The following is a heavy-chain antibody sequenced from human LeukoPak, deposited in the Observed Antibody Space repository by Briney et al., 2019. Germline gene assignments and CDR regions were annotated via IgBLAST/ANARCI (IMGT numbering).Heavy chain of an antibody. D-gene: IGHD3-22*01. CDR2: IYISGST. V-gene: IGHV4-59*01. J-gene: IGHJ3*02. CDR3: ARVEYYYDCSGYSNDAFDI. Sequence: SETLSLTCTVSGGSISSYYWSWIRQPPGKGLEWIGRIYISGSTNYNPSLKSRVTISVDTSKNQFSLKLSSVTAADTAVYYCARVEYYYDCSGYSNDAFDIWGQGTMVTVSS. CDR1: GGSISSYY.